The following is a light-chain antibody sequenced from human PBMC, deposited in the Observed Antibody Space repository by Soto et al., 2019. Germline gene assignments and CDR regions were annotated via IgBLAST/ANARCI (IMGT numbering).Light chain of an antibody. CDR1: SSNIGSNF. J-gene: IGLJ3*02. CDR3: AAWDDSLNGPL. V-gene: IGLV1-44*01. CDR2: TNN. Sequence: QSVLTQPPSASGTPGQSVTIPCSGSSSNIGSNFVNWYQQLPGTAPKLLIYTNNQRPSGVPDRFSGSKSGTSASLAISGLQSEDAADYHCAAWDDSLNGPLFGGGTKVTVL.